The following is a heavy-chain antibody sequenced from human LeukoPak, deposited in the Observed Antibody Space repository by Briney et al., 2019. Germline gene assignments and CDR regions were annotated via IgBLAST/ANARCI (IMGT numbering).Heavy chain of an antibody. CDR3: AKEQGCDDINCDHYSYAIDV. CDR1: GFTFDDHT. Sequence: GGSLRLSCAASGFTFDDHTMHWVRQGPGKGLEWVSLISWDSSGTSYVDSVKGRFTISRDNSKNSLYLQMNSLRSEDSALYFCAKEQGCDDINCDHYSYAIDVWGQGTAVTVSS. J-gene: IGHJ6*02. V-gene: IGHV3-43*01. CDR2: ISWDSSGT. D-gene: IGHD2-15*01.